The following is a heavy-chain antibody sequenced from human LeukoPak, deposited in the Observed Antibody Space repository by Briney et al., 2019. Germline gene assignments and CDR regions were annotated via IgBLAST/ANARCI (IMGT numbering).Heavy chain of an antibody. J-gene: IGHJ4*02. V-gene: IGHV1-2*02. CDR2: INPNSGGT. Sequence: ASVKVSCKASGYTFTGYYMHWVRQAPGQGLEWMGWINPNSGGTNYAQKFQGRVTMTRDTSISTVYIELGSLISDDTAMYYCARFSGSSKFDYWGQGTLVTVSS. CDR1: GYTFTGYY. D-gene: IGHD1-26*01. CDR3: ARFSGSSKFDY.